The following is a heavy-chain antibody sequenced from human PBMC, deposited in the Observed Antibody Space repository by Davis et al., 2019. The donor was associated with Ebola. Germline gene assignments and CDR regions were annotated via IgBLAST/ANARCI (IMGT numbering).Heavy chain of an antibody. CDR2: SRNKVNSYTP. CDR1: GFDFSESW. V-gene: IGHV3-72*01. Sequence: PGGSLRLSCAASGFDFSESWMSWVRQTPAKGLKWLGRSRNKVNSYTPEYAASVKGRFSVSSDDSKKVFFLQMNSLKTDDTAVYYCVRGRNGFDYWGQGTLATVSS. J-gene: IGHJ4*02. D-gene: IGHD2-8*01. CDR3: VRGRNGFDY.